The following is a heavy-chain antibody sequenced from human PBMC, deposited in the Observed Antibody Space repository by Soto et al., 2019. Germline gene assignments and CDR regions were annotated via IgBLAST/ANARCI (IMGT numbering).Heavy chain of an antibody. CDR2: ISGYNGYT. J-gene: IGHJ5*01. CDR1: NYTFSSYG. CDR3: ARVWFGELSWFDS. D-gene: IGHD3-10*01. Sequence: QVQLVQSGAEVKKPGASVKVSCKASNYTFSSYGISWVRQAPGQGLEWMGWISGYNGYTNSAQKFQGRVTITTDTSTSTAHLELRSLRSDDTPVYYCARVWFGELSWFDSWGQGTLVRVSS. V-gene: IGHV1-18*01.